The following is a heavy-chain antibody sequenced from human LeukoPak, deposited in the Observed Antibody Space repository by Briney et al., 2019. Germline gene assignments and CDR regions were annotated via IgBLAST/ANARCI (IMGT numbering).Heavy chain of an antibody. J-gene: IGHJ6*04. CDR2: MNPNSGNT. CDR1: GYTFTSYD. V-gene: IGHV1-8*01. CDR3: ARARTGYYYYGMDV. D-gene: IGHD2-8*02. Sequence: ASVKVSCKASGYTFTSYDIDWVRQATGQGLEWMGWMNPNSGNTGYAQKFQGRVTMTRNTSISTAYMELSSLRSEDTAVYYCARARTGYYYYGMDVWGKGTTVTVSS.